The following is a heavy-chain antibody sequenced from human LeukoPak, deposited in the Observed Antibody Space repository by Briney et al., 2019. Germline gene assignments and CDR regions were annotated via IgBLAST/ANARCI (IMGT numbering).Heavy chain of an antibody. J-gene: IGHJ3*02. CDR1: GGSISSYY. CDR3: ANTYCSGGSCYPFDI. V-gene: IGHV4-59*01. Sequence: SETLSLTCTVSGGSISSYYWSWIRQPPGKGLEWIGYIYYGGSTNYNPSLKSRVTISVDTSKNQFSLKLSSVTAADTAVYYCANTYCSGGSCYPFDIWGQGTMVTVSS. D-gene: IGHD2-15*01. CDR2: IYYGGST.